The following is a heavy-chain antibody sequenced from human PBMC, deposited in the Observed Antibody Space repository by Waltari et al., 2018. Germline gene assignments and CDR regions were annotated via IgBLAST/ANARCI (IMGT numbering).Heavy chain of an antibody. CDR2: MNPNSGNT. CDR3: ARRTSANWYSSGWYYFDY. D-gene: IGHD6-19*01. V-gene: IGHV1-8*01. CDR1: GYTFTSYD. Sequence: QVQLVQSGAEVKKPGASVKVSCKASGYTFTSYDINWVRRATGQGLEWMGWMNPNSGNTGYAQKFQGRVTMTRNTSISTAYMELSSLRSEDTAVYYCARRTSANWYSSGWYYFDYWGQGTLVTVSS. J-gene: IGHJ4*02.